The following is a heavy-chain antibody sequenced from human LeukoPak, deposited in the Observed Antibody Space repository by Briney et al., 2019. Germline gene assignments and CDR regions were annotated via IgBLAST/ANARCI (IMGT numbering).Heavy chain of an antibody. J-gene: IGHJ4*02. CDR2: ISVSGGSA. CDR1: GFTFSSYA. V-gene: IGHV3-23*01. CDR3: AKRGSGYFFDF. Sequence: GGSLRLSCAVSGFTFSSYAMSWVRQAPGKGLEWVSTISVSGGSASYADSVKGRFTISRDNSKNTLYLQMNSLRAEDTALYYCAKRGSGYFFDFWGQGTLVTVSS. D-gene: IGHD3-10*01.